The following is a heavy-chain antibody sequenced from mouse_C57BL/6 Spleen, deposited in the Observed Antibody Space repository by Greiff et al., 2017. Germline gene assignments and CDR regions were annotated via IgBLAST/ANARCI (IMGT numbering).Heavy chain of an antibody. Sequence: VKLMESGPGLVQPSQSLSITCTVSGFSLTSYGVHWVRQSPGKGLEWLGVIWSGGSTDYNAAFISRLSISKDNSKSQVFFKMNSLQADDTAIYYCARTGYYGSSWYFDVWGTGTTVTVSS. V-gene: IGHV2-2*01. CDR1: GFSLTSYG. CDR2: IWSGGST. D-gene: IGHD1-1*01. CDR3: ARTGYYGSSWYFDV. J-gene: IGHJ1*03.